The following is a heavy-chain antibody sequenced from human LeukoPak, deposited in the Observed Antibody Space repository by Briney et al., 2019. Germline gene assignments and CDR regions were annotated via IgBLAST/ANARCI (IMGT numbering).Heavy chain of an antibody. CDR1: GGSISSSSYY. CDR3: AITYYDILTGLKYNDY. Sequence: SETLSLTCNVSGGSISSSSYYWGWIRQPPGKGLEWIGSIYYSGSTYYNPSLKSRVTISVDTSKNQFSLKLSSVTAADTAVYYCAITYYDILTGLKYNDYWGQGTLVTVSS. V-gene: IGHV4-39*01. J-gene: IGHJ4*02. D-gene: IGHD3-9*01. CDR2: IYYSGST.